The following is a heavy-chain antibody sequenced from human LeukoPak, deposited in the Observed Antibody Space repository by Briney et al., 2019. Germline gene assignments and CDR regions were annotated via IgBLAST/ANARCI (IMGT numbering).Heavy chain of an antibody. CDR2: ISSSGSTI. CDR3: ARERSSSWYTQQADYYYCGMDV. D-gene: IGHD6-13*01. CDR1: GFTFSDYY. J-gene: IGHJ6*02. V-gene: IGHV3-11*01. Sequence: GGSLRLSCAASGFTFSDYYMSWIRQAPGKGLEWVSYISSSGSTIYYADSVKGRFTISRDNAKNSLYLQMNSLRAEDTAVYYCARERSSSWYTQQADYYYCGMDVWGQGTTVTVSS.